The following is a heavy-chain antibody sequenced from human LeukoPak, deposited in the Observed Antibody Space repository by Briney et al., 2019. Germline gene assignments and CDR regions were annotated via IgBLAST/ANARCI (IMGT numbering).Heavy chain of an antibody. D-gene: IGHD6-13*01. J-gene: IGHJ5*02. CDR3: ARAISSSWYNWFDP. CDR2: ISGSSTST. V-gene: IGHV3-23*01. Sequence: GGSLRLSCAASGFTFSSYAITWVRQAPGKGLEWVSSISGSSTSTYYAESVKGRFTISRDNAKNTLYLQMNRLRAEHAAVYYFARAISSSWYNWFDPWGLGTLVTVSS. CDR1: GFTFSSYA.